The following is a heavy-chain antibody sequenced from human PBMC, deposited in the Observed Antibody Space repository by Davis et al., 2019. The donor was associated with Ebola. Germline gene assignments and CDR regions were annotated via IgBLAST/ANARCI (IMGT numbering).Heavy chain of an antibody. D-gene: IGHD3-22*01. V-gene: IGHV4-61*08. Sequence: SGPTLVKPTQTLTLTCTFSGFSLSTSGMCVSWIRQSPGKGLEWIGYIYDSVSTNYNPSLKSRVTISLDTSKNQFSLKLSSVTAADTAVYYCARALITGDYYYYGMDVWGQGTTVTVSS. J-gene: IGHJ6*02. CDR1: GFSLSTSGMC. CDR2: IYDSVST. CDR3: ARALITGDYYYYGMDV.